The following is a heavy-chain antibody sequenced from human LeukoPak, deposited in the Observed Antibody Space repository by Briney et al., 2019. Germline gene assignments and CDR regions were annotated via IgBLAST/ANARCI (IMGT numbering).Heavy chain of an antibody. CDR3: AKHILTGPDDAFDI. V-gene: IGHV1-18*01. Sequence: ASVKVSCKASGYTFTNYDINWVRQATGQGLEWMGWISAYNGNTNYAQKLQGRVTMTTDTSTSTAYMELRSLRSDDTAMYYCAKHILTGPDDAFDIWGQGTMVTVSS. J-gene: IGHJ3*02. D-gene: IGHD3-9*01. CDR1: GYTFTNYD. CDR2: ISAYNGNT.